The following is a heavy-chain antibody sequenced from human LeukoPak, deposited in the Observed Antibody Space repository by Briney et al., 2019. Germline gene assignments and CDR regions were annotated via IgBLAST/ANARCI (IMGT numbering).Heavy chain of an antibody. Sequence: GASVKVSCKASGYTFTSYYMHWVRQAPGQGLEWMGIINPSGGRTSYAQKFQGRVTMTRDTSTSTIYIELCSLRSDDTAVYYCARGGRDYGDTRFDPWGQGTLVTVSS. CDR2: INPSGGRT. D-gene: IGHD4-17*01. CDR3: ARGGRDYGDTRFDP. CDR1: GYTFTSYY. J-gene: IGHJ5*02. V-gene: IGHV1-46*01.